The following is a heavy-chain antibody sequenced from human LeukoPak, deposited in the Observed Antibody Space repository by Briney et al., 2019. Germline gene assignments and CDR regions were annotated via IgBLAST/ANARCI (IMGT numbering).Heavy chain of an antibody. J-gene: IGHJ4*02. Sequence: GGSLRLSCAASGFTFSSYSMNWVRQAPGKGLEWVSYISSGSSTIYYADSVKGRFTISRDNAKNSLYLQMNSLRDEDTAVYYCAREYYYDSSGYPYFDYWGQGTLVTVSS. D-gene: IGHD3-22*01. CDR2: ISSGSSTI. CDR3: AREYYYDSSGYPYFDY. V-gene: IGHV3-48*02. CDR1: GFTFSSYS.